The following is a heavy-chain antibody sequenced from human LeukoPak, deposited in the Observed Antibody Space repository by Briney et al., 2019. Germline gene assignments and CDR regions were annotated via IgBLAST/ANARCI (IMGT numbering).Heavy chain of an antibody. J-gene: IGHJ5*02. CDR1: GFFFSAYW. V-gene: IGHV3-7*01. Sequence: HPGGSLRLSCEASGFFFSAYWMAWVRQAPGKGLEWVASIKHDAIEEHYADSVKGRFTVSRDNGRNSLYLEMKSLRVEDTAVYYCSREFEPWGRGTLVIVSS. CDR3: SREFEP. CDR2: IKHDAIEE.